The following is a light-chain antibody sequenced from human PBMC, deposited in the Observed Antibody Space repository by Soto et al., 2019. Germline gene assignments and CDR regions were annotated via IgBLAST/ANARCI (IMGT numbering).Light chain of an antibody. CDR3: SSHAGRGSVI. Sequence: QSALTQPASVSGSPGQTISISCTGTSSDVGKYNLVSWYQQHPGKAPKLMIYEASKRPSGVSDRFSGSRSGNTASLTISGLQAEDEADYYCSSHAGRGSVIFGGGTKLTVL. V-gene: IGLV2-23*01. CDR1: SSDVGKYNL. CDR2: EAS. J-gene: IGLJ2*01.